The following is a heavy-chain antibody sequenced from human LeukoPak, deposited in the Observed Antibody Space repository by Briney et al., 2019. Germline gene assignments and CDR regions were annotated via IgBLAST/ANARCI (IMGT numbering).Heavy chain of an antibody. D-gene: IGHD5-12*01. Sequence: GGSLRLSCAASGFTFNTYSMNWVRQAPGKGLEWISYISSSSSVIYYADSVKGRFIISRDNAKNSLYLQLNSLRVEDTAIYYCARLWGDATIFDLWGQGTLVTVSS. V-gene: IGHV3-48*04. CDR2: ISSSSSVI. J-gene: IGHJ4*02. CDR1: GFTFNTYS. CDR3: ARLWGDATIFDL.